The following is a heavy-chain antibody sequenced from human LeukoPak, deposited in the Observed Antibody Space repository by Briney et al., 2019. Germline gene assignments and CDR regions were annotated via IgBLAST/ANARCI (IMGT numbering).Heavy chain of an antibody. V-gene: IGHV2-70*11. J-gene: IGHJ4*02. Sequence: SGPALVKPTQTLTLTCTFSGFSLTTSGVCVSWIRQPPGKALEWLARIDWDDGRDYSTSLKTRLTISKDTSKNQVVLTMTNMDPVDTATYYCARSRIPTTVTSTLFDYWGQGTLVAVSS. D-gene: IGHD4-17*01. CDR3: ARSRIPTTVTSTLFDY. CDR1: GFSLTTSGVC. CDR2: IDWDDGR.